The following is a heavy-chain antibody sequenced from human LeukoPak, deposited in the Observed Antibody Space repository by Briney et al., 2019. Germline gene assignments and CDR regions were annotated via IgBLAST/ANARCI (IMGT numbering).Heavy chain of an antibody. D-gene: IGHD1-26*01. CDR3: TRSRVSGSYFDYHSGMDV. CDR2: VSFSGTT. CDR1: RGPTSSHY. J-gene: IGHJ6*02. V-gene: IGHV4-59*11. Sequence: SSETLSLTCTVSRGPTSSHYWSWIRQPPGKGLEWIGYVSFSGTTKYSPSLNSRVTISRDTSKNQFSLRVNSVTAADTAVYYCTRSRVSGSYFDYHSGMDVWXQGTTVIVS.